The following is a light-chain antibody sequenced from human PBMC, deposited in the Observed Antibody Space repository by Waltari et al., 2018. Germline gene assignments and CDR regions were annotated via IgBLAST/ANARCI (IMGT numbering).Light chain of an antibody. CDR2: GAS. CDR1: QGVSRS. V-gene: IGKV3-20*01. Sequence: IVLTQSPGTLSLSPGERATLSCRASQGVSRSLAWYQRKPGQAPKLLISGASTRATGIPDRFTGSGSGTDFSLTISRLEPEDFAIYFCQHYVRLPATFGQGTKVEIK. J-gene: IGKJ1*01. CDR3: QHYVRLPAT.